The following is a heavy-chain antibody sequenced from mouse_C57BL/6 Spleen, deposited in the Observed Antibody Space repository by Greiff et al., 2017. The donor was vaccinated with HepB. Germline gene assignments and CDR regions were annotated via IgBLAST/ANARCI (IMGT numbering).Heavy chain of an antibody. CDR2: IWSGGST. D-gene: IGHD2-9*01. Sequence: VQLVESGPGLVQPSQSLSITCTVSGFSLTSYGVHWVRQSPGKGLEWLGVIWSGGSTDYNAAFISRLSISKDNSKSQVFFKMNSLRADDTAIYYCARSFYGYGAWFAYWGQGTLVTVSA. CDR3: ARSFYGYGAWFAY. V-gene: IGHV2-2*01. CDR1: GFSLTSYG. J-gene: IGHJ3*01.